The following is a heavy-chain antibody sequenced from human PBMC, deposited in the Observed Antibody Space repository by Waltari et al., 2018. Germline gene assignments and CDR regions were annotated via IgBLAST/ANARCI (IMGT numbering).Heavy chain of an antibody. CDR1: GYTLTDLS. CDR3: ATTSGSYSSFDY. V-gene: IGHV1-24*01. CDR2: FEPEDGET. Sequence: QVQLVQPVAEVEKPGAAVTVSCKVSGYTLTDLSIHGFRQAPGKGLEWMGGFEPEDGETIYAQKFQGRVTMTEDTSTDTAYMELSSLRSEDTAVYYCATTSGSYSSFDYWGQGTLVTVSS. D-gene: IGHD1-26*01. J-gene: IGHJ4*02.